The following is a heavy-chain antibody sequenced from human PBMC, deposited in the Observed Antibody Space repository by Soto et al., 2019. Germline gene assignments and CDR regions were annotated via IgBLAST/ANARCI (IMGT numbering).Heavy chain of an antibody. D-gene: IGHD4-4*01. V-gene: IGHV4-59*08. J-gene: IGHJ5*02. CDR1: GGSITGYY. CDR3: ARHSYYSNPLRFDP. Sequence: QVQLQESGPGLVQPSETLSLTCTVSGGSITGYYWSWIRQPPGKGPEWIGNIHYSGSTNYNPSLKSRVTISVDTSKNQFSLRLSSVTAPETAVYYCARHSYYSNPLRFDPWGQGTLVTVSS. CDR2: IHYSGST.